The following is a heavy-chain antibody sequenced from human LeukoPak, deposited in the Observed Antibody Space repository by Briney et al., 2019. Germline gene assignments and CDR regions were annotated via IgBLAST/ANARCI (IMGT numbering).Heavy chain of an antibody. V-gene: IGHV4-59*01. Sequence: SETLSLTCTVSGDSISSYYWSWIRQPPGKGLEWIGYIYYSGSTNYNPSFKSRVTISVDTSKNQFSLKLSSVTAADTAVYYCARMAYSNNWHFDYWGQGTLVTVSS. CDR1: GDSISSYY. J-gene: IGHJ4*02. CDR3: ARMAYSNNWHFDY. D-gene: IGHD6-13*01. CDR2: IYYSGST.